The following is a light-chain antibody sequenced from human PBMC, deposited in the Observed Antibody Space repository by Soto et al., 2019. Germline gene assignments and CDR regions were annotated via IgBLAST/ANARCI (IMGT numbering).Light chain of an antibody. Sequence: QPVLTQSPSASASLGASVKLTCTLSSGHSNYAIAWHQQQPEKGPRYLMKLNSDGSHSKGDGIPDRFSGSSSGAERYLTIYSLQSEDEADYYCQTWGTGTPWVFGGGTKQTVL. J-gene: IGLJ3*02. CDR1: SGHSNYA. CDR2: LNSDGSH. V-gene: IGLV4-69*01. CDR3: QTWGTGTPWV.